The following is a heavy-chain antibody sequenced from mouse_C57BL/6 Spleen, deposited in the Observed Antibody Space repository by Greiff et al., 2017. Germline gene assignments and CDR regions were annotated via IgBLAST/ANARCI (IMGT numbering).Heavy chain of an antibody. CDR2: IHPNSGST. D-gene: IGHD4-1*01. Sequence: QVQLQQPGAELVKPGASVKLSCKASGYTFTSYWMHWVKPRPGQGLEWIGMIHPNSGSTNYNEKFKSKATLTVDKSSSTAYMQLSSLTSEDSAVYYCARKYWDEGNYAMDYWGQGTSVTVSS. CDR1: GYTFTSYW. J-gene: IGHJ4*01. CDR3: ARKYWDEGNYAMDY. V-gene: IGHV1-64*01.